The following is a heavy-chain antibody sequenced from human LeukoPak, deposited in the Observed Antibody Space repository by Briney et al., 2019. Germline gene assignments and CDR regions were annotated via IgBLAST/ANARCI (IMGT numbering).Heavy chain of an antibody. CDR1: GYTFTSYD. D-gene: IGHD5-18*01. CDR3: ATLGSGLSPNVDTAMPPYYYYGMDV. Sequence: ASVKVSCKASGYTFTSYDINWVRQAPGQGLEWMGWISAYNGNTNYAQKLQGRVTMTTDTSTSTAYMELRSLRSDDTAVYYCATLGSGLSPNVDTAMPPYYYYGMDVWGQGTTVTVSS. CDR2: ISAYNGNT. V-gene: IGHV1-18*01. J-gene: IGHJ6*02.